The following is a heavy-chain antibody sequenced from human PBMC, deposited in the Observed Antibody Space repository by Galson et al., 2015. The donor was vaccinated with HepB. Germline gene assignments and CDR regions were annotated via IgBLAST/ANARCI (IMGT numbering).Heavy chain of an antibody. Sequence: SLRLSCAASAFTFSTYAMSWVRQAPGKGLEWVSTITGSGVRTFYADSVKGRFTISRDNSKNTLFLQMNSLRAEDTAVYFCARTRDDYLLDYWGQGTQVTVSS. J-gene: IGHJ4*02. D-gene: IGHD4-11*01. CDR3: ARTRDDYLLDY. V-gene: IGHV3-23*01. CDR2: ITGSGVRT. CDR1: AFTFSTYA.